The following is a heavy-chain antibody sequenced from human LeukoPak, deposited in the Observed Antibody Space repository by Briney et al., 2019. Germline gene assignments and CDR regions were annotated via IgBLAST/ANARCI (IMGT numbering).Heavy chain of an antibody. V-gene: IGHV3-30-3*01. CDR3: ARANNWNDLHYFDY. D-gene: IGHD1-1*01. CDR2: ISYDGSNK. CDR1: GFTFSSYA. Sequence: GGSLRLSGAASGFTFSSYAMHWVRQAPGKGLEWVAVISYDGSNKYYADSVKGRFTISRDNSKNTLYLQMNSLRAEDTAVYYCARANNWNDLHYFDYWGQGTLVTVSS. J-gene: IGHJ4*02.